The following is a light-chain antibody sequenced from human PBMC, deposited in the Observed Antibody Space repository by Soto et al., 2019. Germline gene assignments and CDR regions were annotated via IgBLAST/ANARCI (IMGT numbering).Light chain of an antibody. Sequence: QPVLTQSPSASASLGASVKLTCTLSSGHSSYAIAWHQQQPEKGPRYLMKLNSDGSHINGDGIPDRFSGSTSGAERYLTISSLQSEDEADYYCQTWGTGIRVFGGGTKLTVL. CDR1: SGHSSYA. CDR2: LNSDGSH. CDR3: QTWGTGIRV. V-gene: IGLV4-69*01. J-gene: IGLJ3*02.